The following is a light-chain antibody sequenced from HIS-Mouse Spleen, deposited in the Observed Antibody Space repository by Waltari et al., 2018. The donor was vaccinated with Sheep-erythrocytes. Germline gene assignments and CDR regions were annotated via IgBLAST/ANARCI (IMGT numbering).Light chain of an antibody. Sequence: AIQMTQSPSSLSASVGDRVTITCRTSQGIRNDLGWYQQKPGKAPKLLIDAASSLQSGVPSRFSGSGSGTDFTLTISSLQPEDFATYYCLQDYNYPYTFGQGTKLEIK. CDR1: QGIRND. CDR2: AAS. J-gene: IGKJ2*01. V-gene: IGKV1-6*01. CDR3: LQDYNYPYT.